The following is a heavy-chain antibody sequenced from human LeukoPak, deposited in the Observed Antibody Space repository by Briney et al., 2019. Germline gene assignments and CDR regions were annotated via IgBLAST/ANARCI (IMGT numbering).Heavy chain of an antibody. Sequence: PSQTLSLTCTVSGDSISSGDYYWSWFRQPAGKGLEWIGRIYTSGSTNYNPSLKSRVSLSVDTSGNQFSLKLSSLTAADTAVYYCAAHFDWLLSQDPYDAFDIWGQGQWSPSLQ. CDR3: AAHFDWLLSQDPYDAFDI. D-gene: IGHD3-9*01. V-gene: IGHV4-61*02. CDR1: GDSISSGDYY. J-gene: IGHJ3*02. CDR2: IYTSGST.